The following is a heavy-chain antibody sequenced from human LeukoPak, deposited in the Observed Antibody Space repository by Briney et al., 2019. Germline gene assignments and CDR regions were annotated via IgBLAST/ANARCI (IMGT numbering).Heavy chain of an antibody. J-gene: IGHJ4*02. Sequence: SETLSLTCTVSGGPISSYYWSWLRQPPGKGLEWIGFIYYSGITDYNPSLKSRVTISVDTSKNQFSLKLSSVTAADTAVYYCVRVRALSYYDSSGDLYYFQYWGQGTLVTVSS. D-gene: IGHD3-22*01. CDR3: VRVRALSYYDSSGDLYYFQY. V-gene: IGHV4-59*01. CDR2: IYYSGIT. CDR1: GGPISSYY.